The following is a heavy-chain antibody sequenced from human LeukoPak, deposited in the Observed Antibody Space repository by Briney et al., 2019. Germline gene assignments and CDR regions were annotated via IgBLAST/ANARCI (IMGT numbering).Heavy chain of an antibody. CDR3: ARAQQVLPYFYY. J-gene: IGHJ4*02. CDR2: IYYSGRT. Sequence: TLSLTCTVSGGSITSPSYYWGWIRQPPGKGLEWIGSIYYSGRTYDNPSLKSRVTTSVDTLKNQFSLKLSSVTAADTAVYYCARAQQVLPYFYYWGQGTLVTVSS. V-gene: IGHV4-39*01. D-gene: IGHD3-9*01. CDR1: GGSITSPSYY.